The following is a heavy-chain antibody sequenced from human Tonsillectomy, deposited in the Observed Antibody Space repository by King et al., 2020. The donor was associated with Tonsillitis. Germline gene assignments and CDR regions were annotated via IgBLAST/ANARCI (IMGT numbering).Heavy chain of an antibody. CDR3: AKEEVGFDY. J-gene: IGHJ4*02. V-gene: IGHV3-30*18. CDR1: GFPFSSYG. CDR2: IAYDGSNK. Sequence: QVQLVESGGGVVQPGRSLRLSCAASGFPFSSYGMHWVRQAPGKGLQWVAVIAYDGSNKYYADSVKGRFTISRDNSKNTLYLQMNSLRAEDTAVYYCAKEEVGFDYWGQGTLVTVSS.